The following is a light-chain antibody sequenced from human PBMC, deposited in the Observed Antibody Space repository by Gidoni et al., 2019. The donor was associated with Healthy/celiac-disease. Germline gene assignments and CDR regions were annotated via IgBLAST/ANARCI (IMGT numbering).Light chain of an antibody. CDR3: QQYYRIQWT. CDR1: QGITNS. J-gene: IGKJ1*01. CDR2: AAS. V-gene: IGKV1-NL1*01. Sequence: DIQMTQSPSSLSASVGDRVTITCRASQGITNSLAWYQQKPGKAPKLLLYAASRLESGVPSRFSGSGSGTDYTLTISSLQPEDFATYYCQQYYRIQWTFGQGTKVEIK.